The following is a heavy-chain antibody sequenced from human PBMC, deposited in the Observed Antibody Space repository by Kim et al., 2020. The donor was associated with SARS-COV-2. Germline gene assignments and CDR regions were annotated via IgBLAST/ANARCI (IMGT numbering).Heavy chain of an antibody. D-gene: IGHD3-16*01. J-gene: IGHJ6*02. V-gene: IGHV5-51*01. CDR1: GYSFTSYW. CDR3: ARHLYRREPPYYYYYGMDV. CDR2: IYPGDSDT. Sequence: GESLKISCKGSGYSFTSYWIGWVRQMPGKGLEWMGIIYPGDSDTRYSPSFQGQVTISADKSISTAYLQWSSLKASDTAMYYCARHLYRREPPYYYYYGMDVWGQGTTVAVSS.